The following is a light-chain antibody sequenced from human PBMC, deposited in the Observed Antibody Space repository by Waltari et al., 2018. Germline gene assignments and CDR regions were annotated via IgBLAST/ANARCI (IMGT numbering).Light chain of an antibody. J-gene: IGLJ1*01. V-gene: IGLV2-23*02. CDR3: CSFAGYGIYV. CDR2: EIS. CDR1: NRNVHILHL. Sequence: QSALTQPASVPGSPGQSITISCTAVNRNVHILHLFSWYQHHPGRNPRLLIYEISQRPSGISNRFSGSKSGNTASLTISGLQPEDEADYFCCSFAGYGIYVFGSGTQVSVL.